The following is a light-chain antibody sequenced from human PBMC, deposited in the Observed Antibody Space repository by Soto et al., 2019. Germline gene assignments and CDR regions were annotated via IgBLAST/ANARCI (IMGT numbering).Light chain of an antibody. Sequence: DIQMTQSPSSLPASLGDRVTISCRASQPISGFFAWYQQRPGEVPRLLIHTASVLQSGVPSRFSGSGSKTNFTLTISSLQPEDVATYYCQNYNLALPTFGQGTRLEIK. V-gene: IGKV1-27*01. CDR1: QPISGF. CDR3: QNYNLALPT. CDR2: TAS. J-gene: IGKJ5*01.